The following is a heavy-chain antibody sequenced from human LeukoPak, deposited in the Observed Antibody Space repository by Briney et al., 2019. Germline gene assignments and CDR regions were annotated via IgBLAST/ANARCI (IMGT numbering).Heavy chain of an antibody. CDR3: AREGGIAARPAHELDY. D-gene: IGHD6-6*01. V-gene: IGHV4-34*01. J-gene: IGHJ4*02. Sequence: SETLSLTCAVYGGSFSGYYWSWIRQPPGKGLEWIGEINHSGSTNYNPSLKSRVTISVDTSKNQFSLKLSSVTAADTAVYYCAREGGIAARPAHELDYWGQGTLVTVSS. CDR2: INHSGST. CDR1: GGSFSGYY.